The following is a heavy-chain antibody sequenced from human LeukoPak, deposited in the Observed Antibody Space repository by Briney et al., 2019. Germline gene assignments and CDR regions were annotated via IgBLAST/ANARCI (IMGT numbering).Heavy chain of an antibody. V-gene: IGHV3-48*01. D-gene: IGHD6-13*01. CDR3: ARDGSGAAAGLNYYYYYMDV. Sequence: GGSLRLSCAASGFTFSSYSMNWDRQAPGKGLEWVSYISSSSSTIYYADSVKGRFTISRDNAKNSLYLQMNSLRAEDTAVYYCARDGSGAAAGLNYYYYYMDVWGKGTTVTVSS. CDR1: GFTFSSYS. CDR2: ISSSSSTI. J-gene: IGHJ6*03.